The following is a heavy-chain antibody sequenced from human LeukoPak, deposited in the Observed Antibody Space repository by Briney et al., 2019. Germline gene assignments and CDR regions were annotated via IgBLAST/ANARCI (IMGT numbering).Heavy chain of an antibody. Sequence: GGSLRLSCATSGFTFGSYSMNWVRQAPGKGLEWVSYISSSSSTIYYADSVKGRFTISRDNAKNSLYLQMNSLRDEDTAVCYCARVPAGSVLIDYWGQGTLVTVSS. V-gene: IGHV3-48*02. D-gene: IGHD3-10*01. CDR1: GFTFGSYS. CDR2: ISSSSSTI. J-gene: IGHJ4*02. CDR3: ARVPAGSVLIDY.